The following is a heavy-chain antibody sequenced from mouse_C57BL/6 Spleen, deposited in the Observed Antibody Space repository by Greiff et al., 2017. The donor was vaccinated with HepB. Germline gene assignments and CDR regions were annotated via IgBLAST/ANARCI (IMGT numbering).Heavy chain of an antibody. CDR1: GFTFSDFY. CDR3: ARDVFYYGSSFYYAMDY. J-gene: IGHJ4*01. D-gene: IGHD1-1*01. V-gene: IGHV7-1*01. Sequence: EVKLVDSGGGLVQSGRSLRLSCATSGFTFSDFYMEWVRQAPGKGLEWIAASRNKANDYTTEYSASVKGRFIVSRDTSQSILYLQMNALRAEDTAIYYCARDVFYYGSSFYYAMDYWGQGTSVTVSS. CDR2: SRNKANDYTT.